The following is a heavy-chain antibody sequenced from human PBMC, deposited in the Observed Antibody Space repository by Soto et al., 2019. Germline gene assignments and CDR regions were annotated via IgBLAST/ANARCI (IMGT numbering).Heavy chain of an antibody. CDR1: GYTFTSYD. CDR3: ASMVRGVMDYYYYGMDV. CDR2: MNPNSGNT. Sequence: QVQLVQSGAEVKKPGASVKVSCKASGYTFTSYDINWVRQATGQGLEWMGWMNPNSGNTGYAQKFQGRVTMTRNTSISTAYRELSSLRSEDTAVYYCASMVRGVMDYYYYGMDVWGQGTTVTVSS. J-gene: IGHJ6*02. V-gene: IGHV1-8*01. D-gene: IGHD3-10*01.